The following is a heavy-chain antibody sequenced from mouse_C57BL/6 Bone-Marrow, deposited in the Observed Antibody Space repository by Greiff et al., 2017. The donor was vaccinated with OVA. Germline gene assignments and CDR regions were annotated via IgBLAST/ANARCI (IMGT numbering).Heavy chain of an antibody. V-gene: IGHV1-22*01. J-gene: IGHJ4*01. CDR3: ARVITTVVASPYAMDY. CDR2: INPNNGGT. Sequence: VQLQRSGPELVKPGASVKMSCKASGYTFTDYNMHWVKQSHGKSLEWIGYINPNNGGTSYNQKFKGKATLTLNKSSSTAYMALRSLTSEDSAVYYCARVITTVVASPYAMDYWGQGTSVTVSS. D-gene: IGHD1-1*01. CDR1: GYTFTDYN.